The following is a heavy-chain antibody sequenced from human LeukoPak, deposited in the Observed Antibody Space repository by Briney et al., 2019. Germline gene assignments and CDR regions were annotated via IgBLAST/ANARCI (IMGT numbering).Heavy chain of an antibody. CDR1: GYTFTSYG. Sequence: AASVKVSCKASGYTFTSYGISWVRQAPGQGLEWMGWISAYNGNTNYAQKLQGRVTMTTDTSTSTAYMELRSLRSDDTAVYYCARVQDIVVVVAAGPGDYWGQGTLVTVSS. CDR3: ARVQDIVVVVAAGPGDY. D-gene: IGHD2-15*01. J-gene: IGHJ4*02. V-gene: IGHV1-18*01. CDR2: ISAYNGNT.